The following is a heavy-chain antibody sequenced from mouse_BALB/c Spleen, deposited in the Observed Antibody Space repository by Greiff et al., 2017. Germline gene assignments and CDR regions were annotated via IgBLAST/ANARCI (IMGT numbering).Heavy chain of an antibody. CDR3: ARDPHYAMDY. CDR2: ISSGSSTI. CDR1: GFTFSSFG. Sequence: DVMLVESGGGLVQPGGSRKLSCAASGFTFSSFGMHWVRQAPEKGLEWVAYISSGSSTIYYADTVKGRFTISRDNPKNTLFLQMTSLRSEDTAMYYCARDPHYAMDYWGQGTSVTVSS. V-gene: IGHV5-17*02. J-gene: IGHJ4*01.